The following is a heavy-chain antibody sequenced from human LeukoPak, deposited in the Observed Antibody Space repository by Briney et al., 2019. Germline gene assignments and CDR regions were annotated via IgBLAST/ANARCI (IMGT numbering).Heavy chain of an antibody. Sequence: GGSLTLSCLASGFTFSYYGMHWVRPPPGNGLEYVSCVISVGGSTYSADSVKGRFTLSRNNSKNILYLQMSGLRGEDTAVYCCVRALCSTVTTKRKFDDWGQGTLVTVSS. J-gene: IGHJ4*02. CDR3: VRALCSTVTTKRKFDD. CDR1: GFTFSYYG. V-gene: IGHV3-64D*06. D-gene: IGHD4-17*01. CDR2: VISVGGST.